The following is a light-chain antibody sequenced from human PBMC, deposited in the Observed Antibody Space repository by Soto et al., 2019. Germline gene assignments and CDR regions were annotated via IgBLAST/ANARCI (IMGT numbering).Light chain of an antibody. V-gene: IGKV1-9*01. CDR1: QDIANY. J-gene: IGKJ1*01. CDR3: QQYETFSGT. CDR2: DAS. Sequence: DIQLTQSPSFLSASVGDRVTITCRASQDIANYLAWYQQKPGEAPKLLIYDASALPRGVPSRFSGSGSGTKFTLTIASLQPDDFATYYCQQYETFSGTFGPGTKVDI.